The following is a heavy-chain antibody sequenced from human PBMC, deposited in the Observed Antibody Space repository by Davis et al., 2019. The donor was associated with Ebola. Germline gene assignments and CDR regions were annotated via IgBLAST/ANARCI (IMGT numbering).Heavy chain of an antibody. V-gene: IGHV1-69*04. D-gene: IGHD4-17*01. CDR2: IIPILGTA. J-gene: IGHJ5*02. Sequence: SVKVSCKASGGTFSSYAISWVRQAPGQGLEWMGRIIPILGTANYAQKLQGRVTMTTDTSTSTAYMELRSLRSDDTAVYYCARARYGWWFDPWGRGTLVTVSS. CDR3: ARARYGWWFDP. CDR1: GGTFSSYA.